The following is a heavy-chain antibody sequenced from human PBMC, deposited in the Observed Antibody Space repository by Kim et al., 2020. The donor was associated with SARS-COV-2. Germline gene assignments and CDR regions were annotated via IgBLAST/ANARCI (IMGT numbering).Heavy chain of an antibody. D-gene: IGHD6-25*01. CDR1: GFTFNNFA. J-gene: IGHJ4*02. CDR2: ISGSAVTS. Sequence: GGSLRLSCAASGFTFNNFAMSWVRQAPGKGLEWVSTISGSAVTSYYADSVKGRFTISRDNSKNTLYLQMNSLRAEDTAVYYCAKGILLSGAAQFDYWGQG. CDR3: AKGILLSGAAQFDY. V-gene: IGHV3-23*01.